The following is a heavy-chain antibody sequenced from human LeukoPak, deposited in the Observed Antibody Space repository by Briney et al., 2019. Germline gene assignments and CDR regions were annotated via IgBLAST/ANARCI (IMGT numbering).Heavy chain of an antibody. V-gene: IGHV4-34*01. J-gene: IGHJ4*02. CDR2: INHSGST. CDR3: ASEDYDILTGYRSY. CDR1: GGSFRGYY. Sequence: PSETLSLTCAVYGGSFRGYYWSWIRQPPGKGLEWIGEINHSGSTNYNPSLKSRVTISVDTSKNQFSLKLSSVTAADTAVYYCASEDYDILTGYRSYWGQGTLVTVSS. D-gene: IGHD3-9*01.